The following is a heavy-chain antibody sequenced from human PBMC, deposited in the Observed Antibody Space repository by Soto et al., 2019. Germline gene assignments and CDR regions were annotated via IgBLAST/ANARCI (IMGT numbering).Heavy chain of an antibody. CDR3: VRTLRYYYDSSGYYYVYYFDY. V-gene: IGHV6-1*01. J-gene: IGHJ4*02. D-gene: IGHD3-22*01. CDR1: GDSVSSNSAA. Sequence: PSQTLSLTCAISGDSVSSNSAAWNWIRQSPSRGLEWLGRTYYRSKWYNDYAVSVKSRITINPDTSKNQFSLQLNSVTPEDTAVYYCVRTLRYYYDSSGYYYVYYFDYWGQGTLVTVSS. CDR2: TYYRSKWYN.